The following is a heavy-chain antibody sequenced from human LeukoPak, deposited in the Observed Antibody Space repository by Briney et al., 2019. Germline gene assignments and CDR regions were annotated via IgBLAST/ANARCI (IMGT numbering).Heavy chain of an antibody. V-gene: IGHV4-59*01. CDR3: ARAVGGDGSGSL. Sequence: TSETLSLTCAVSGVSISSYYWSWIRQPPGKGLEWIGYIYYRVTSDYNPSLKSRVTMSVDMSTRRISLKLSSVTAADTAVYYCARAVGGDGSGSLWGPGTLVTVSS. J-gene: IGHJ4*02. D-gene: IGHD3-10*01. CDR1: GVSISSYY. CDR2: IYYRVTS.